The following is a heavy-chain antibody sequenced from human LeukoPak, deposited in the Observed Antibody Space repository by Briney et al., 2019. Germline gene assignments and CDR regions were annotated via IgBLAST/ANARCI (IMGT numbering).Heavy chain of an antibody. CDR2: INHSGST. CDR3: ARAPPPIYYYYYMDV. J-gene: IGHJ6*03. Sequence: SETLSLTCAVYGGSFRGYYWSWIRQPPGKGLEWVGEINHSGSTTYNPSLQSRVTISADTSKNQFSLKLSSVTAADTAVYYCARAPPPIYYYYYMDVWGKGTTVTVSS. V-gene: IGHV4-34*01. CDR1: GGSFRGYY.